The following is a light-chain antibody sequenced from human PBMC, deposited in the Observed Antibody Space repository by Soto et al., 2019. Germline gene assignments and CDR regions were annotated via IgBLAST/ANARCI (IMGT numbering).Light chain of an antibody. CDR3: QQRSNWGLT. V-gene: IGKV3-11*01. CDR2: DAS. Sequence: EVVLTQSPVTLSLSPGERATLSCRASRSVSSYLAWYQQKPGQAPRLLIFDASSRATGIPARFSGSGSGTDFTLTISSLEPEDFAVYYCQQRSNWGLTFGGGTKVEIE. CDR1: RSVSSY. J-gene: IGKJ4*01.